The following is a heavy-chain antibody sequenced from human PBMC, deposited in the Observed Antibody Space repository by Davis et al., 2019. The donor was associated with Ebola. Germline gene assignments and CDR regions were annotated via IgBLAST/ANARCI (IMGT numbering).Heavy chain of an antibody. Sequence: ASVKVSCKASGYTFTDSYIHWVRQAPGQGLAYMGWINPNNGDTYYAPKFQGRVTLTRDTSISTAFMELSGLTSDDTADYYCARDLTGITCCSWGQGTLVTVSS. D-gene: IGHD2-2*01. J-gene: IGHJ5*02. CDR1: GYTFTDSY. V-gene: IGHV1-2*02. CDR2: INPNNGDT. CDR3: ARDLTGITCCS.